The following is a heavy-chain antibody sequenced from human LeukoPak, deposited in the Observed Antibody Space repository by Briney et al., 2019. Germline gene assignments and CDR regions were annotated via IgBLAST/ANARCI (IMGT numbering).Heavy chain of an antibody. J-gene: IGHJ6*03. CDR2: ISSSSSTI. CDR3: ARLGITGIPPYYYYYYMDV. V-gene: IGHV3-48*01. Sequence: RGSLRLSCAASGFTFSSYSMNWVRQAPGKGLEWVSYISSSSSTIYYADSVKGRFTISRDNAKNSLYLQMNSLRAEDTAVYYCARLGITGIPPYYYYYYMDVWGKGTTVTVSS. CDR1: GFTFSSYS. D-gene: IGHD1-20*01.